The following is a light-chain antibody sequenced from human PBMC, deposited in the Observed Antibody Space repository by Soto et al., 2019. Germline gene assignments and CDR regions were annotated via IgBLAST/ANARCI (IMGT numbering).Light chain of an antibody. V-gene: IGKV1-9*01. CDR3: QHLNSYPIT. CDR2: SGS. Sequence: DIQLTQSPSFLSASVGDRVTITCRASQGINQYLAWFQQKPGKAPNLLIHSGSTLQSGVPSRFSGSGSGTEFTLTISSLQAEDLATYYCQHLNSYPITFGQGTRLEIK. J-gene: IGKJ5*01. CDR1: QGINQY.